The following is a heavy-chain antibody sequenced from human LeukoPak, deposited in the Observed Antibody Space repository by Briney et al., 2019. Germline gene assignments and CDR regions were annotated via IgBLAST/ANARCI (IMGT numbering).Heavy chain of an antibody. J-gene: IGHJ6*02. CDR3: ARDWRYSSSSQYYYGMDV. Sequence: GGSLRLSCAASGFTFSIYTMNWVRQAPGKGLEWVSSISSSSSYIYYADSVKGRFTIPRDNAKNSLYLQMNSLRAEDTAVYYCARDWRYSSSSQYYYGMDVWGQGTTVTVSS. CDR1: GFTFSIYT. D-gene: IGHD6-6*01. CDR2: ISSSSSYI. V-gene: IGHV3-21*01.